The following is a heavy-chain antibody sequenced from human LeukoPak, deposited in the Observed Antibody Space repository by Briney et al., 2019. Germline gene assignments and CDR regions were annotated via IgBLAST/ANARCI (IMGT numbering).Heavy chain of an antibody. Sequence: ASVKVSCKASGYTFTSYGISWVRQAPGQGLEWMGWISAYNGNTNYAQKLQGRVTMTTDTSTSTAYMELRSLRSDNTAVYYCARGYYDFWSGYYIPYYYYYYMDVWGKGTTVTVSS. V-gene: IGHV1-18*01. D-gene: IGHD3-3*01. CDR1: GYTFTSYG. CDR2: ISAYNGNT. J-gene: IGHJ6*03. CDR3: ARGYYDFWSGYYIPYYYYYYMDV.